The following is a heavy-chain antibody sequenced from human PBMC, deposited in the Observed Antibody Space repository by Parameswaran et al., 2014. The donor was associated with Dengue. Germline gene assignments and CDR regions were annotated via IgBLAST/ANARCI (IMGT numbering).Heavy chain of an antibody. CDR2: MNPNSGNT. J-gene: IGHJ6*03. V-gene: IGHV1-8*01. CDR3: ARIGVAATHYYYYYYMDV. Sequence: WVRQAPGQGLEWMGWMNPNSGNTGYAQKFQGRVTMTRNTSISTAYMELSSLRSEDTAVYYCARIGVAATHYYYYYYMDVWGKGTTVTVSS. D-gene: IGHD2-15*01.